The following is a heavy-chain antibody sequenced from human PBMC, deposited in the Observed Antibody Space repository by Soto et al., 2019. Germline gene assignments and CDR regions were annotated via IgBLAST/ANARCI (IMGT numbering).Heavy chain of an antibody. CDR1: GFTFSRYV. J-gene: IGHJ2*01. CDR2: ISGSSANT. V-gene: IGHV3-23*01. Sequence: EVQLLESGGGLVQPGGSLRLSRAASGFTFSRYVMSWVRQAPGKGLEWVSAISGSSANTYYADSLKGRFTISRDNSKNTLYLQMDSLRAEDTAVYFCAQMGPYWYFDLWGRGTLVTVSS. D-gene: IGHD3-16*01. CDR3: AQMGPYWYFDL.